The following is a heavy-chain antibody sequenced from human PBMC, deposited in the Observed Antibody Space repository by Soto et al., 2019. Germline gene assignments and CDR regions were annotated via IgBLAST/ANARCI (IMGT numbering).Heavy chain of an antibody. D-gene: IGHD3-16*01. V-gene: IGHV4-59*02. Sequence: SETLSLTCTVSGASVDDYYWNWVRQPLGKGLEWIGFIHYTGSRIFNPSLQSRVTMSVDVSQNQFSLRLTSVTAADTAIYYCARWGHPAVKAFDIWGQGTTVTVSS. J-gene: IGHJ3*02. CDR3: ARWGHPAVKAFDI. CDR1: GASVDDYY. CDR2: IHYTGSR.